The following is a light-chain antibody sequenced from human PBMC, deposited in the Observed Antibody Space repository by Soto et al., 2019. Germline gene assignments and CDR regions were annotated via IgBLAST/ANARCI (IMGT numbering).Light chain of an antibody. V-gene: IGKV1-9*01. CDR3: QQLNSYPIT. J-gene: IGKJ5*01. Sequence: IQLTQSPSSLSASVGDSVTITCRASQGISSFLAWYQQKPGKAPKLLIYAASALQSGVPSRLSGSGSGTDFTLTISSLQPEDFATYFCQQLNSYPITFGQGTRLEIK. CDR2: AAS. CDR1: QGISSF.